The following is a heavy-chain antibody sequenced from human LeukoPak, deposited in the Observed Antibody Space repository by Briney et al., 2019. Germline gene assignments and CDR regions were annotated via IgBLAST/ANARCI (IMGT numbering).Heavy chain of an antibody. V-gene: IGHV3-7*01. D-gene: IGHD4-17*01. CDR1: GFTFSNAW. Sequence: PGGSLRLSCAASGFTFSNAWMSWVRQAPGKGLEWVANIKQDGSEKYYVDSVKGRFTISRDNAKSSLHLQMDSLRAEDSALYYCARDYGDYYYGMDVWGQGTTVTVSS. CDR2: IKQDGSEK. J-gene: IGHJ6*02. CDR3: ARDYGDYYYGMDV.